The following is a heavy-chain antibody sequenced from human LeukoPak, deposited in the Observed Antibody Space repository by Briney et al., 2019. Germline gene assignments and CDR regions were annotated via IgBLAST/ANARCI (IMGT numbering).Heavy chain of an antibody. Sequence: SETLSLTCTVSGGSISSYYWSWIRQPPGKGLEWIGYIYYSGYTNYNPSLKSRVTISVDTSKNQFSLKLSSVTAADTAVYYCASEGIRDYYYYIMDVWGKGTTVTISS. CDR3: ASEGIRDYYYYIMDV. J-gene: IGHJ6*03. CDR2: IYYSGYT. V-gene: IGHV4-59*01. CDR1: GGSISSYY. D-gene: IGHD1-14*01.